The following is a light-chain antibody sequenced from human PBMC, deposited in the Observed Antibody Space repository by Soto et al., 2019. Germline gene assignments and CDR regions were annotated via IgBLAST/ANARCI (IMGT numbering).Light chain of an antibody. V-gene: IGKV2-30*01. CDR1: QSLAYSDGNTY. Sequence: DVVMTQSPLSLPVTLGQPASISCRSSQSLAYSDGNTYLNWFQQRPGQSPRRLIYKVSNRDSGGPDRFRGSGSGTDFTVKISRVEAEDVGVYYCMQGTHWPPYTFGQGTKLEIK. J-gene: IGKJ2*01. CDR3: MQGTHWPPYT. CDR2: KVS.